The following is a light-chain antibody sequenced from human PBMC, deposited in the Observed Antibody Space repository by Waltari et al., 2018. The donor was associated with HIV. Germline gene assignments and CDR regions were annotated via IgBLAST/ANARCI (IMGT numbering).Light chain of an antibody. V-gene: IGLV1-44*01. CDR2: MNN. CDR3: ATWDDSLNGV. J-gene: IGLJ3*02. Sequence: HSVLTQPPSASGTPGQTVIISCSGNISNIANNDVTWYQHFPGSAPKLLIYMNNYRPSGVPDRFAGSRSGTSASLTISGLQIEDEAQYYCATWDDSLNGVFGAGTRLTVL. CDR1: ISNIANND.